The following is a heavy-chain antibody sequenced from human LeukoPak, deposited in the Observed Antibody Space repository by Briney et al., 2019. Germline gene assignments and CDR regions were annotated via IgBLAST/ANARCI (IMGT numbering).Heavy chain of an antibody. J-gene: IGHJ4*02. Sequence: GGSLRLSCAASGFIFSSFWMTWVRQAPGKGLEWVANIKQDGSEKYYVDSVKGRFTISRDNAKNSLYLQMNSLRAEDTAVYYCARGTQDGYNYDYWGRGTLVTVSS. CDR2: IKQDGSEK. CDR1: GFIFSSFW. V-gene: IGHV3-7*01. D-gene: IGHD5-24*01. CDR3: ARGTQDGYNYDY.